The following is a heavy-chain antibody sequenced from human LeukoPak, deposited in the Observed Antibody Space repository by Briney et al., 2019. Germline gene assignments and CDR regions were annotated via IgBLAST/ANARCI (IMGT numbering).Heavy chain of an antibody. J-gene: IGHJ3*02. CDR3: ARVPYYDFQADAFDI. Sequence: SQTFSLTCVISGDSVSSNVAAWNWIRQSPSRGLEWLGRTYYRSKWYNNYAVSVKSRISIDPDTSKNQFSLQLDSVTPEDTAVYYCARVPYYDFQADAFDIWGQGTMVTVSS. CDR1: GDSVSSNVAA. V-gene: IGHV6-1*01. D-gene: IGHD3-3*01. CDR2: TYYRSKWYN.